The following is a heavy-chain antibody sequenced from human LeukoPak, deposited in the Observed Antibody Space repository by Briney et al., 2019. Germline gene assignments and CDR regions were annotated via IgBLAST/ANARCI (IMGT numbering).Heavy chain of an antibody. CDR2: IKEDGSQK. CDR3: ARVHDYSDLRVWFDP. Sequence: GGSLRLPCAASGFTFSSYWMSWVRQAPGKGLEWVANIKEDGSQKYYVDSVKGRFTISRDNAKNSLYLQMNSLRAEDTAVYSCARVHDYSDLRVWFDPWGQGTLVTVSS. CDR1: GFTFSSYW. V-gene: IGHV3-7*04. D-gene: IGHD4-11*01. J-gene: IGHJ5*02.